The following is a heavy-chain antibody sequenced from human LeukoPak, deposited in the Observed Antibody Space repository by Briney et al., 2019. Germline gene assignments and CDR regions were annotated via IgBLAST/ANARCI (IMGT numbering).Heavy chain of an antibody. V-gene: IGHV1-69*13. CDR2: IIPIFGTA. Sequence: GASVKVSCKASGGTFSSYAISWVRQAPGQGLEWMGGIIPIFGTANYAQKFQGRVTITADESTSTAYMELSSLRSEDTAVYYCARDLLRWDLPYFDYWGQGTLVTVSS. CDR3: ARDLLRWDLPYFDY. D-gene: IGHD1-26*01. J-gene: IGHJ4*02. CDR1: GGTFSSYA.